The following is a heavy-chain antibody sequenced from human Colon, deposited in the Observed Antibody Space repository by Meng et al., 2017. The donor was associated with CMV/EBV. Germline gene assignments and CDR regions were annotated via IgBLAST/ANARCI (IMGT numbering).Heavy chain of an antibody. CDR1: GYTLPAKH. CDR2: IYPQNGGT. CDR3: IKEDWYFDF. Sequence: QLKRKQSGTEVKKPGASVKVSCKTSGYTLPAKHLHWVRHGPGQGLEWMGWIYPQNGGTYFAQKFQGRVTMTCDTSISTAYMELSSLTSDDTAIYYCIKEDWYFDFWGQGTLVTVSS. D-gene: IGHD2-21*01. J-gene: IGHJ4*02. V-gene: IGHV1-2*02.